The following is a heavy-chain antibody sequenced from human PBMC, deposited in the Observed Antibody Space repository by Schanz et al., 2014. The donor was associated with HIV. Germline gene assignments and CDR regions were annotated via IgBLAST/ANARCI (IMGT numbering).Heavy chain of an antibody. Sequence: EVQLVESGGGLVKPGGSLRLSCAASGFTFSSYGMNWVRQAPGKGLEWVANIKQDGSEKHYVDSVKGRFTISRDNAQNSLYLQMNSLRAEDTAVYYCARAGQLALEQGWGNYYYYYYYGMDVWGQGTTVTVSS. J-gene: IGHJ6*02. CDR2: IKQDGSEK. CDR3: ARAGQLALEQGWGNYYYYYYYGMDV. V-gene: IGHV3-7*01. D-gene: IGHD1-7*01. CDR1: GFTFSSYG.